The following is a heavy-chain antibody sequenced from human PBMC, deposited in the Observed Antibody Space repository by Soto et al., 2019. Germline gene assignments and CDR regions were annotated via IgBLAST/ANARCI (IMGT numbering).Heavy chain of an antibody. V-gene: IGHV4-31*03. CDR1: GGSIINGDYY. CDR3: ASRGYSYGFSLGMDV. J-gene: IGHJ6*02. CDR2: IYYSGST. Sequence: SETLSLTCTVSGGSIINGDYYWSLIRQHPGKGLEWIGYIYYSGSTYYNPSLKSRVTISVDTSKNQFSLKLSSVTAADTAVYYCASRGYSYGFSLGMDVWGQGTTVTVSS. D-gene: IGHD5-18*01.